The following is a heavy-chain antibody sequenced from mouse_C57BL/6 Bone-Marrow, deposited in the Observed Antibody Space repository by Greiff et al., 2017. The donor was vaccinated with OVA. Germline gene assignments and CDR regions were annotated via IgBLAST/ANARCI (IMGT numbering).Heavy chain of an antibody. D-gene: IGHD1-1*02. V-gene: IGHV1-81*01. J-gene: IGHJ3*01. CDR1: GYTFTSYG. CDR3: SRRGNYGQRGGFSY. Sequence: QVHVKQSGAELARPGASVKLSCKASGYTFTSYGISWVKQSTGPGLEWIGEIYPRSGTTYYHEQFKGKATLTADKSSSTAYMELRSLTSEDSAVYFCSRRGNYGQRGGFSYWGQGTLVTVSA. CDR2: IYPRSGTT.